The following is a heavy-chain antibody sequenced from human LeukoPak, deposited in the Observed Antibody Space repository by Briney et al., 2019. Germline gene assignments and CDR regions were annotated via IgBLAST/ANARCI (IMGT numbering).Heavy chain of an antibody. V-gene: IGHV3-33*01. D-gene: IGHD6-13*01. J-gene: IGHJ6*04. CDR1: GFTFSSYG. CDR2: IWYDGSNK. CDR3: ARDRMAAAGTSYYYYYYGMDV. Sequence: GRSLRLSCAASGFTFSSYGMHWVRQAPGKGLEWVAVIWYDGSNKYYADSVKGRFTISRDNSKNTLYLQMNSLRAEDTAVYYCARDRMAAAGTSYYYYYYGMDVWGKGTTVTVSS.